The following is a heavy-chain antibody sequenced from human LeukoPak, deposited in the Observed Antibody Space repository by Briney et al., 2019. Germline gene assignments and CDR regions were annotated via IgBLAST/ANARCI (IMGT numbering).Heavy chain of an antibody. V-gene: IGHV4-59*01. J-gene: IGHJ4*02. CDR3: ARGSREDSWTFDY. CDR1: GGSIGSYY. Sequence: PSETLSLTCTVSGGSIGSYYWSWIRQPPGMGPEWIGYIYYSGSTNYNPSLKSRVTISVDTSKNQFSLKLSSVTAADTAVYYCARGSREDSWTFDYWGQGTLVTVSS. CDR2: IYYSGST. D-gene: IGHD3/OR15-3a*01.